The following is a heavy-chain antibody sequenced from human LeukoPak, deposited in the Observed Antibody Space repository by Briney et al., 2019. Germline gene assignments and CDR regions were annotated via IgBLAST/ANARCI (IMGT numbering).Heavy chain of an antibody. CDR2: ISAYNGNT. CDR3: ARDSKPRWSVGGGAFDI. D-gene: IGHD4-23*01. CDR1: GYTFTSYG. Sequence: VASVKVSCKASGYTFTSYGISWVRQAPGQGPEWMGWISAYNGNTNYAQKFQGRVTITADESTSTAYMELSSLRSEDTAVYYCARDSKPRWSVGGGAFDIWGQGTMVTVSS. J-gene: IGHJ3*02. V-gene: IGHV1-18*01.